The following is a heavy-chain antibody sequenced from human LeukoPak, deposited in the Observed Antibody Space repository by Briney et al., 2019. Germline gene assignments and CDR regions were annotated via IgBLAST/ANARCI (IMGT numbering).Heavy chain of an antibody. CDR3: ARVYFYGMDV. CDR2: IKEDGSEK. Sequence: PGGSLRLSCAASGFTFSNAWMSWVRQAPGKGLEWVANIKEDGSEKYYVDSVKGRFTISRDNAKNSLYLQMNSLRAEDTAVYYCARVYFYGMDVWGQGTTVTVSS. J-gene: IGHJ6*02. CDR1: GFTFSNAW. V-gene: IGHV3-7*04. D-gene: IGHD2-8*01.